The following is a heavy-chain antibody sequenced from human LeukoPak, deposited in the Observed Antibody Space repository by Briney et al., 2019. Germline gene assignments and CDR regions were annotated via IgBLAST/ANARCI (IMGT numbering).Heavy chain of an antibody. Sequence: SETLSLTCTVSGGSISSSSYYWGWIRQPPGKGLEWIGSIYYSGSTYYNPSLKSRVTMSVDTSKNQFSLKLSSVTAADTAVYFCARHSSDYYGPFDYWGQATLVTVSS. CDR2: IYYSGST. CDR1: GGSISSSSYY. J-gene: IGHJ4*02. CDR3: ARHSSDYYGPFDY. V-gene: IGHV4-39*07. D-gene: IGHD6-19*01.